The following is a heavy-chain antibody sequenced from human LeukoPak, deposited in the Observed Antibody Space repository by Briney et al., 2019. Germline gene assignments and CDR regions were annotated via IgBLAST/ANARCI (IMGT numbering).Heavy chain of an antibody. CDR1: GYTFTSYG. Sequence: ASVKVSCKASGYTFTSYGISWVRQAPGQGLEWMGWISAYNGNTSYAQKLQGRVTMTTDTSTSTAYMELRSLRSDDTAVYYCARDDTSIAAAGDGMDVWGQGTTVTVSS. CDR3: ARDDTSIAAAGDGMDV. V-gene: IGHV1-18*01. J-gene: IGHJ6*02. CDR2: ISAYNGNT. D-gene: IGHD6-13*01.